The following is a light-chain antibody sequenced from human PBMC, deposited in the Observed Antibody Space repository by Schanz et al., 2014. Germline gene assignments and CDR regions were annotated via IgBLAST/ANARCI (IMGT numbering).Light chain of an antibody. J-gene: IGLJ3*02. CDR1: SSDVGGYNY. CDR2: DVT. V-gene: IGLV2-14*03. CDR3: TSYTSSSTQV. Sequence: QSALTQPASVSGSPGPSITISCTGTSSDVGGYNYVSWYQHHPGKAPRLMIYDVTNRPSGVSDRFSGSKSGNTASLAISGLQSEDEADYYCTSYTSSSTQVFGGGTKLTV.